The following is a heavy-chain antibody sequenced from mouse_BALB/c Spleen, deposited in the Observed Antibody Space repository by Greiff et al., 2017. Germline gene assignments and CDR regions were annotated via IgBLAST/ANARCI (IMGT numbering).Heavy chain of an antibody. CDR2: INPSTGYT. V-gene: IGHV1-7*01. D-gene: IGHD2-1*01. CDR1: GYTFTSYW. CDR3: ARSDGNLFAY. Sequence: QVQLKQSGAELAKPGASVKMSCKASGYTFTSYWMHWVKQRPGQGLEWIGYINPSTGYTEYNQKFKDKATLTADKSSSTAYMQLSSLTSEDSAVYYCARSDGNLFAYWGQGTLVTVSA. J-gene: IGHJ3*01.